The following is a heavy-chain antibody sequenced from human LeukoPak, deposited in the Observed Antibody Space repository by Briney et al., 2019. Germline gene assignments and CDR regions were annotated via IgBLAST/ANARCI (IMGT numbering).Heavy chain of an antibody. CDR3: ASKRFLSVYYYGMDV. CDR2: IIPIFGTA. J-gene: IGHJ6*02. CDR1: GNSISNYA. V-gene: IGHV1-69*13. D-gene: IGHD3-10*01. Sequence: GASVKVSCKASGNSISNYAVSWVRQAPGQGLEWMGGIIPIFGTANYAQKFQGRVTITADESTSTAYMELSSLRSEDTAVYYCASKRFLSVYYYGMDVWGQGTTVTVSS.